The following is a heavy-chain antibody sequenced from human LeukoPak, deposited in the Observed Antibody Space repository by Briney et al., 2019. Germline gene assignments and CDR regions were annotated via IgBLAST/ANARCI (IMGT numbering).Heavy chain of an antibody. CDR2: ISSSSTTI. V-gene: IGHV3-48*01. J-gene: IGHJ4*02. D-gene: IGHD3-22*01. CDR3: ARVLYKGNYDSSVYYGF. Sequence: GGSLRLSCAVSGFSFSSYSMNWVRQAPGKGLEWVSYISSSSTTIYYAASVKGRFTISRDNAKHSLYMQMNSVSAEDTAVYYCARVLYKGNYDSSVYYGFWGKGTLVTVST. CDR1: GFSFSSYS.